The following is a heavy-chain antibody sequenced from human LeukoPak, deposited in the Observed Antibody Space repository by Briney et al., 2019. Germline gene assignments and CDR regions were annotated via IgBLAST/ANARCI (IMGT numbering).Heavy chain of an antibody. CDR3: VRFGVNYDMDV. V-gene: IGHV4-59*01. Sequence: SETLSLTCSVSGGSISGYYWTWVRQPPGKGLEWIGQIHYSGRADYNPSLKSRITMSVDTSRNQISLKLSSVTAADTAIYYCVRFGVNYDMDVWGQGTTVTIFS. D-gene: IGHD3-16*01. J-gene: IGHJ6*02. CDR2: IHYSGRA. CDR1: GGSISGYY.